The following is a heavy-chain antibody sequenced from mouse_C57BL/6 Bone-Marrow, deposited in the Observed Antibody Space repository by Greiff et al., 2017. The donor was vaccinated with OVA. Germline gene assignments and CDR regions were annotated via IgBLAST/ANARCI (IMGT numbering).Heavy chain of an antibody. CDR3: TSSSGLY. CDR1: GFNIKDDY. D-gene: IGHD3-2*02. V-gene: IGHV14-4*01. CDR2: IDPENGDT. Sequence: EVQRVESGAELVRPGASVKLSCTASGFNIKDDYMHWVKQRPEQGLEWIGWIDPENGDTEYASEFQGKATITADTSSNTAYLQLSSLTSEDTAVYYCTSSSGLYWGQGTTLTVSS. J-gene: IGHJ2*01.